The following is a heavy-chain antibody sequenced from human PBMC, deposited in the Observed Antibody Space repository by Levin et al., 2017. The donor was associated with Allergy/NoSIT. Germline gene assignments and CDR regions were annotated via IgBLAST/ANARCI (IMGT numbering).Heavy chain of an antibody. CDR2: ISGSGGST. D-gene: IGHD3-3*01. V-gene: IGHV3-23*01. CDR1: GFTFSSYA. J-gene: IGHJ5*02. CDR3: AKDVITIFGVVNPGQNWFDP. Sequence: AGGSLRLSCAASGFTFSSYAMSWVRQAPGKGLEWVSAISGSGGSTYYADSVKGRFTISRDNSKNTLYLQMNSLRAEDTAVYYCAKDVITIFGVVNPGQNWFDPWGQGTLVTVSS.